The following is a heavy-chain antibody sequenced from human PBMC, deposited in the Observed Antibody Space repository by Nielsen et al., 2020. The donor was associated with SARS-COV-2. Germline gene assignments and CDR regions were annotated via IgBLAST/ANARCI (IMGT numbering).Heavy chain of an antibody. V-gene: IGHV3-23*01. CDR1: GFTFNIYA. CDR2: VSASGGST. CDR3: AKDGVVRGDALDL. D-gene: IGHD3-10*01. Sequence: GESLKTSCAASGFTFNIYAMAWVRRAPGRGLQWVTGVSASGGSTYYTDPVKGRFSISRDNSKNTLFLQMHSLRVEDTALYYCAKDGVVRGDALDLWGQGTMVTVSS. J-gene: IGHJ3*01.